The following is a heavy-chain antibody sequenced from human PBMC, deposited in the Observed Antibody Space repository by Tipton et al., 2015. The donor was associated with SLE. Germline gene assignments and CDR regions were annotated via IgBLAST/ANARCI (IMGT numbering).Heavy chain of an antibody. V-gene: IGHV6-1*01. D-gene: IGHD2-2*01. CDR2: TYYRSKWYS. J-gene: IGHJ4*02. CDR1: GDSVYTNSAA. Sequence: GLVKPSQTLSLTCAISGDSVYTNSAAWTWIRQSPSRGIEWLGRTYYRSKWYSDYAVSVKSRITINPDTSKNQFSLQLNSVAPEDTAVYYCARVWGTGSRGVDYWGQGTLVTVSS. CDR3: ARVWGTGSRGVDY.